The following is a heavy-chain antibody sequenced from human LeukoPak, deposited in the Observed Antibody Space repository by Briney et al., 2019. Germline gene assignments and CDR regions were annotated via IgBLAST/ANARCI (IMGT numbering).Heavy chain of an antibody. CDR2: INPSGGST. CDR1: GYTFTSYY. J-gene: IGHJ4*02. D-gene: IGHD4-11*01. V-gene: IGHV1-46*01. Sequence: ASVTVSCTASGYTFTSYYMHWVRQAPGQGLEWMGIINPSGGSTSYAQKFQGRVTTTRDTSTSTVYMELSSLRSEDTAVYYCARADLTFYSDYVSPVDFWGQGTLVTVSS. CDR3: ARADLTFYSDYVSPVDF.